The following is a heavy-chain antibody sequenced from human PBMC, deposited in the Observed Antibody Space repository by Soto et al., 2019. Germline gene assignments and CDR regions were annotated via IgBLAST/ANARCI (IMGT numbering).Heavy chain of an antibody. D-gene: IGHD2-2*01. CDR3: AKDVAYQLHGDRGLTTCTLFDY. Sequence: GGSLRLSCAASGFTFSSYAMSWVRQAPGKGLEWVSAISGSGGSTYYADSVKGRFTISRDNSKNTLYLQMNSLRAEDTAVYYCAKDVAYQLHGDRGLTTCTLFDYWGQGTLVTVSS. V-gene: IGHV3-23*01. CDR2: ISGSGGST. CDR1: GFTFSSYA. J-gene: IGHJ4*02.